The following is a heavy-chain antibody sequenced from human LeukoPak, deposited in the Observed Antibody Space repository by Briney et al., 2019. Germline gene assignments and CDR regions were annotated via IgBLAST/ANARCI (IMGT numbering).Heavy chain of an antibody. J-gene: IGHJ4*02. V-gene: IGHV3-30*02. CDR2: IRYDGSNT. D-gene: IGHD2-15*01. Sequence: GGSLRLSCAASGLTFSRNCMHWVRQAPGKGLEWVAFIRYDGSNTHYADSVEGRFTISRDNSKNTLYLQMNSLRADDTAVYYCAKARRIEYSDFDYWGQGTLVTVSS. CDR1: GLTFSRNC. CDR3: AKARRIEYSDFDY.